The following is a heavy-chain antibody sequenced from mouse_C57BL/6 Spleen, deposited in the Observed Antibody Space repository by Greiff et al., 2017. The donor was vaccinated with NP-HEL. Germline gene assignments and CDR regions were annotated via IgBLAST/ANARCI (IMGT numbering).Heavy chain of an antibody. Sequence: VQLQQSGPVLVKPGASVKMSCKASGYTFTDYYMNWVKQSHGKSLEWIGVINPYNGGTSYNQKFKDKATLTADKSSSTAYMQLSSLTSEDSAVYYCARKGGNAVFDVWGTGTTVTVSS. CDR2: INPYNGGT. V-gene: IGHV1-19*01. D-gene: IGHD2-1*01. CDR3: ARKGGNAVFDV. J-gene: IGHJ1*03. CDR1: GYTFTDYY.